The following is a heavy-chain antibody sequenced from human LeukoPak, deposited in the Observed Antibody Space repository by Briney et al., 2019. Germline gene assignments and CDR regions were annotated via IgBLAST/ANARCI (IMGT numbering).Heavy chain of an antibody. CDR1: GFTFSSYG. CDR3: AKDLWGANSY. V-gene: IGHV3-30*18. J-gene: IGHJ4*02. D-gene: IGHD2/OR15-2a*01. Sequence: GGSLRLSCAASGFTFSSYGMHWVRQAPGKGLEWVAVISYDGSNKYYADSVKGRFTISRDNSKNTLYLQMNSLRAEDTAVYYCAKDLWGANSYWGQGSLVTVSS. CDR2: ISYDGSNK.